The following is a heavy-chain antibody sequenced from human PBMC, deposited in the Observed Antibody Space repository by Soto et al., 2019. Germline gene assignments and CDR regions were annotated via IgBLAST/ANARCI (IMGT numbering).Heavy chain of an antibody. D-gene: IGHD6-6*01. CDR1: GGSISSGGYY. Sequence: SETLSLTCSVSGGSISSGGYYWSWIRQLPGKDLEWIGYIYLSGNTYYNSSLKSRLTISVDTSKNQFSLKLTSVTAADTAVYYCARVGISSSDAFDIWGQGTMVTVSS. CDR2: IYLSGNT. J-gene: IGHJ3*02. CDR3: ARVGISSSDAFDI. V-gene: IGHV4-31*03.